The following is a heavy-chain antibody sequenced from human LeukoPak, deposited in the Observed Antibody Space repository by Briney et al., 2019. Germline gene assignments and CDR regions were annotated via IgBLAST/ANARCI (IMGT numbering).Heavy chain of an antibody. V-gene: IGHV3-74*01. CDR2: INSDGSST. CDR1: GFTFSSYW. Sequence: GGSLRLSCAASGFTFSSYWMHWVRQAPGKGLVWVSRINSDGSSTSYADSVKGRFTISRDNAKNTLYLQMNSLRAEDTAVYYCARGFSGYYYPFDYWGQGTLVTVSS. CDR3: ARGFSGYYYPFDY. D-gene: IGHD3-22*01. J-gene: IGHJ4*02.